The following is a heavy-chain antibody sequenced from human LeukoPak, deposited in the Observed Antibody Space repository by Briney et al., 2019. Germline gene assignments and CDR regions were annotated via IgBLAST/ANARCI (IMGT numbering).Heavy chain of an antibody. CDR3: ARDGGSTILAFDY. Sequence: PGGSLRLSCAASGFTFSSYGMHWVRQAPGKGLEWVAVIWYDGSNKYYADSVKGRFTISRDNSKNTLYLQMNSLRAEDTAVYYCARDGGSTILAFDYWGQATRVTVSS. J-gene: IGHJ4*02. V-gene: IGHV3-33*01. D-gene: IGHD2-15*01. CDR1: GFTFSSYG. CDR2: IWYDGSNK.